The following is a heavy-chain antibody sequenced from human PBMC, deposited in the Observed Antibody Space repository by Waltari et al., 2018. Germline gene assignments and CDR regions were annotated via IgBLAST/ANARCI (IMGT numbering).Heavy chain of an antibody. J-gene: IGHJ3*02. V-gene: IGHV3-9*01. D-gene: IGHD3-22*01. CDR2: MSWKSGSI. CDR1: GFTFDDYA. Sequence: EVQLVESGGGLVQPGRSLRLSCAASGFTFDDYAMHWVRQAPGKCLEWVSGMSWKSGSIGYADSVKGRFTISRDNAKNSLYLQMNSLRAEDTALYYCAKASLDYDSSGYYYEDAFDIWGQGTMVTVSS. CDR3: AKASLDYDSSGYYYEDAFDI.